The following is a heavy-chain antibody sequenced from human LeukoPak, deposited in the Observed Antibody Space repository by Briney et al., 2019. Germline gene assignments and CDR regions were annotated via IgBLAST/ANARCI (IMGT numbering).Heavy chain of an antibody. Sequence: GSLRLSCAASGFTFSSYGMSWVRQAPGKGLEWVSAISGSGGSTYYADSVKGRFTISRDNSKNTLYLKMNSLRAEDTAVYYCAKALRPGAATPRWFDPWGQGTLVTVSS. D-gene: IGHD2-15*01. J-gene: IGHJ5*02. V-gene: IGHV3-23*01. CDR1: GFTFSSYG. CDR3: AKALRPGAATPRWFDP. CDR2: ISGSGGST.